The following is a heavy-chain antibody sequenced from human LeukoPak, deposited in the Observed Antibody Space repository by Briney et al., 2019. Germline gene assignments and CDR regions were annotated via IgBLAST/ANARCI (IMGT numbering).Heavy chain of an antibody. D-gene: IGHD3-9*01. CDR1: GFTFSSYA. V-gene: IGHV3-23*01. CDR3: AKDRPDYDILTGSSLTDY. CDR2: ISDSGGST. Sequence: GGSLRLSCAASGFTFSSYAMSWVRQAPGKGLEWVSAISDSGGSTYYADSVKGRFTISRDNSKNTLYLQMNSLRAEDTAVYYCAKDRPDYDILTGSSLTDYWGQGTLVTVSS. J-gene: IGHJ4*02.